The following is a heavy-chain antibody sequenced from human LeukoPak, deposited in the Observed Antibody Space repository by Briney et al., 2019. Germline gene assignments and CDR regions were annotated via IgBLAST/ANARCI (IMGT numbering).Heavy chain of an antibody. CDR1: GFTFSSYG. V-gene: IGHV3-30*03. J-gene: IGHJ5*02. CDR3: ARKLTTEEGWFDP. D-gene: IGHD4-17*01. Sequence: GGSLRLSCAASGFTFSSYGMHWVRQAPGKGLEWVAVISYDGSNKYYADSVKGRFTISRDNSKNTLYLQMNSLRAEDTAVYYCARKLTTEEGWFDPWGQGTLVTVSS. CDR2: ISYDGSNK.